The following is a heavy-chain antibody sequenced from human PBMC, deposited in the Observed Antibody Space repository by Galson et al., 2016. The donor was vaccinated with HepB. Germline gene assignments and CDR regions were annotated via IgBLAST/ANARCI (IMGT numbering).Heavy chain of an antibody. V-gene: IGHV3-48*02. J-gene: IGHJ3*01. CDR3: ARGLDL. Sequence: SLRLSCAASGFTFSASTMNWVRQTPEKGLEWVSYIKAPSGAIYYADSVKGRFTISRDNANNALYLQMNSLRDEDTALYYCARGLDLWGQGTMVTVSS. CDR1: GFTFSAST. CDR2: IKAPSGAI.